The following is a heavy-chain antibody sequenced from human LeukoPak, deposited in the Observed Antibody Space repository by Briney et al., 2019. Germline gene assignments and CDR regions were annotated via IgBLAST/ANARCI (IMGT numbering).Heavy chain of an antibody. Sequence: SETLSLTCTVSGGSISSYYWSWIRQPPGKGLERIGYIYYSGSTNYNPSLKSRVTISVDTSKNQFSLKLSSVTAADTAVYYCARGGPYYYGSGSSNWFDPWGQGTLVTVSS. CDR2: IYYSGST. J-gene: IGHJ5*02. V-gene: IGHV4-59*01. CDR1: GGSISSYY. CDR3: ARGGPYYYGSGSSNWFDP. D-gene: IGHD3-10*01.